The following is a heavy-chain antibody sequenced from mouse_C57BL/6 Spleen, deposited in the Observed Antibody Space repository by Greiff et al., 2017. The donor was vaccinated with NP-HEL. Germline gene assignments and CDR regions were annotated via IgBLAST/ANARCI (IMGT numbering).Heavy chain of an antibody. J-gene: IGHJ4*01. Sequence: EVQLQQSGAELVRPGASVKLSCTASGFNIKDDYMHWVKQRPEQGLEWIGWIDPENGDTEYASKFQGKATITAATSSNTAYLQLSSLTSEDTAVYYCTMGPAMDYWGQGTSVTVSS. CDR2: IDPENGDT. V-gene: IGHV14-4*01. CDR1: GFNIKDDY. CDR3: TMGPAMDY.